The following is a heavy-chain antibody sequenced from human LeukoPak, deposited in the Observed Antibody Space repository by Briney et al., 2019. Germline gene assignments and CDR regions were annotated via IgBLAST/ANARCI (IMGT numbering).Heavy chain of an antibody. D-gene: IGHD3-16*02. CDR2: FDPEDGET. V-gene: IGHV1-24*01. CDR3: ATDGKRSDYYVWGSYRDY. J-gene: IGHJ4*02. CDR1: RYTLTELS. Sequence: GASVKVSCKVSRYTLTELSMHWVRQAPGKGLEWMGGFDPEDGETIYAQKFQGRVTMTEDTSTDTAYMELSSLRSEDTAVYYCATDGKRSDYYVWGSYRDYWGQGTLVTVSS.